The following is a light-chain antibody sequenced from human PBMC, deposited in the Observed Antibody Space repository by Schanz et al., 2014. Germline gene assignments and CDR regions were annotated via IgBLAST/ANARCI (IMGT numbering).Light chain of an antibody. V-gene: IGLV2-8*01. CDR2: DVT. CDR3: SSYAGSNFVV. CDR1: SSDVGGYNY. J-gene: IGLJ2*01. Sequence: QSALTQPPSASGSPGQSVTISCTGTSSDVGGYNYVSWYQQHPGKAPKLMIYDVTNRPSGVSNRFSGSKSGNTASLTISGLQAEDEADYYCSSYAGSNFVVFGGGTKVTVL.